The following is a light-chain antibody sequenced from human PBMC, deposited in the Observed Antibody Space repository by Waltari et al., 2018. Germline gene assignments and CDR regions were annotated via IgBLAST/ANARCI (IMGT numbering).Light chain of an antibody. CDR3: YSTTDNNLGV. CDR2: QDS. CDR1: MLPKKY. V-gene: IGLV3-27*01. J-gene: IGLJ1*01. Sequence: SSELTQPSSVSVSPGQTARITCSGDMLPKKYTRGCQQKPGQAPVLVLYQDSARPSGIPERFSGSSSGTTVTLTISGAQVEDEADYYCYSTTDNNLGVFGPGTRVTVL.